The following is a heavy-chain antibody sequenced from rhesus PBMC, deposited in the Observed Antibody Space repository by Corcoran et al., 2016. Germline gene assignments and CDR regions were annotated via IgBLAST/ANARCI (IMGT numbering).Heavy chain of an antibody. V-gene: IGHV4S10*01. D-gene: IGHD1-20*01. CDR3: ARDGYSWNNAFED. J-gene: IGHJ4*01. Sequence: QVQLQESGPGVVKPSETLSLTCAVSGGSISDSYRWSWIRQPPGKGLEWIGYIYGSSTSTNYNPSLKSRVTISKDTSKKQFSLKLSSVTAADTAVYYCARDGYSWNNAFEDWGQGVLVTVSS. CDR1: GGSISDSYR. CDR2: IYGSSTST.